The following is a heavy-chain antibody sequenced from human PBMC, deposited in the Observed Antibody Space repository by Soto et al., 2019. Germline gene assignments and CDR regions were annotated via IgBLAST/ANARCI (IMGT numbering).Heavy chain of an antibody. Sequence: QVQLVESGGGVVQPGRSLRLSCAASGFTFSSYGMHWVRQAPGKGLEWVAVIWYDGSNKYYADSVKGRFTISRDNSKNTLYLQMNSLRAEDTAVYYCARGEKQQLVPQGYWGQGTLVTVSS. V-gene: IGHV3-33*01. CDR1: GFTFSSYG. CDR2: IWYDGSNK. J-gene: IGHJ4*02. D-gene: IGHD6-13*01. CDR3: ARGEKQQLVPQGY.